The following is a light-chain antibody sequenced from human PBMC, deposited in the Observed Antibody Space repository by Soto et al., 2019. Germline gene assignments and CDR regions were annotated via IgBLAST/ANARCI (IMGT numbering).Light chain of an antibody. CDR2: GAS. Sequence: DIQLTQSPSLLSASVGDRITITCRASPAIANYFAWYQQKPGEAPKLLIYGASTLQGGVPSRFRGSADGAEFTLTISNLQPEDIATYYCQQFNSYLWTFGQGTKVEIK. CDR3: QQFNSYLWT. J-gene: IGKJ1*01. V-gene: IGKV1-9*01. CDR1: PAIANY.